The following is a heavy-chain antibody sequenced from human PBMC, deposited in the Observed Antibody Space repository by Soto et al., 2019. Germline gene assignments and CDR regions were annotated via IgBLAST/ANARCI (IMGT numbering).Heavy chain of an antibody. CDR1: GFTFISYA. J-gene: IGHJ3*02. CDR2: ISGSGGTT. V-gene: IGHV3-23*01. D-gene: IGHD6-19*01. CDR3: AKTANGWFSAFDI. Sequence: EVQLLESGGGLVQPGGSLRLSCAASGFTFISYAMSWVRQAPGKGLEWVSAISGSGGTTYYADSVKGRFTFSRDNSKHTLYLQMNSLRAEDTAVYYCAKTANGWFSAFDIWGQGTMVTVSS.